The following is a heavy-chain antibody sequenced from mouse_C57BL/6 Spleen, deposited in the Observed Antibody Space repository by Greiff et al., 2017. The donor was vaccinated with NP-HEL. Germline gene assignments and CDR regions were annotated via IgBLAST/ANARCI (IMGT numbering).Heavy chain of an antibody. V-gene: IGHV2-5*01. Sequence: VKVVESGPGLVQPSQSLSITCTVSGFSLTSYGVHWVRQSPGKGLEWLGVIWRGGSTDYNAAFMSRLSITKDNSKSQVFFKMNSLQADDTAIYYVAKNDYNAFYYYAMDYWGQGTSVTVSS. CDR3: AKNDYNAFYYYAMDY. D-gene: IGHD2-12*01. J-gene: IGHJ4*01. CDR1: GFSLTSYG. CDR2: IWRGGST.